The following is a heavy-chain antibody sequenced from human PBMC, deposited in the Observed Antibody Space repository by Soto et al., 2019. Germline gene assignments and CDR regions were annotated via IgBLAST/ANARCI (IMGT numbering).Heavy chain of an antibody. CDR2: IFYSGST. J-gene: IGHJ6*02. V-gene: IGHV4-39*01. CDR1: GGSISRSSYY. D-gene: IGHD2-15*01. Sequence: QLQLQESGPGLVKPSETLSLTCTVSGGSISRSSYYWGWIRQPPGKGLEWIGSIFYSGSTYYNPSLKSRVTISVDTSKNQFSLKLSSVTAADTAVYYCARHLTYCSAGSCYSDFPYYGMDVWGQGTTVTVSS. CDR3: ARHLTYCSAGSCYSDFPYYGMDV.